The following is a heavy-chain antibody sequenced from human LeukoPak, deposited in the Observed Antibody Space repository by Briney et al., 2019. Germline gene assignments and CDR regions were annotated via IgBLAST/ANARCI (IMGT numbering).Heavy chain of an antibody. CDR1: GGTFSSYA. CDR2: IIPIFGTA. CDR3: ASGVYYYDSSGQGDFQH. V-gene: IGHV1-69*05. D-gene: IGHD3-22*01. J-gene: IGHJ1*01. Sequence: SVKVSCKASGGTFSSYAISWVRQAPRQGLEWMGRIIPIFGTANYAQKFQGRVTITTDESTSTAYMELSSLRSEDTAVYYCASGVYYYDSSGQGDFQHWGQGTLVTVSS.